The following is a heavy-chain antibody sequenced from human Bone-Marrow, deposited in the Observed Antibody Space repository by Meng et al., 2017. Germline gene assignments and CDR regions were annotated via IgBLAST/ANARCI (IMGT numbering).Heavy chain of an antibody. CDR3: ARDRLRRYFDWLLLGAFDI. CDR2: IIPIFGTA. V-gene: IGHV1-69*13. Sequence: SVKVSCKASGGTFSSYAISWVRQAPGQGLEWMGGIIPIFGTANYAQKFQGRVTITADESTSTAYMELSSLRSEDTAVYYCARDRLRRYFDWLLLGAFDIWGQGTMVTVSS. CDR1: GGTFSSYA. J-gene: IGHJ3*02. D-gene: IGHD3-9*01.